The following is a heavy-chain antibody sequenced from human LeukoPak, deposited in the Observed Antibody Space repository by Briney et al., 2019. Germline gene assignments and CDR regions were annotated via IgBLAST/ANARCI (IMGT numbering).Heavy chain of an antibody. J-gene: IGHJ6*03. CDR3: ARRRLRYFDWLEGDYYYYYMDV. Sequence: PSETLSLTCAVYGGSFSGYYWSWIRQPPGKGLEWIGEINHSGSTNYNPSLKNRVTISVDTSKNQFSLKLSSVTAADTAVYYCARRRLRYFDWLEGDYYYYYMDVWGKGTTVTISS. CDR2: INHSGST. CDR1: GGSFSGYY. V-gene: IGHV4-34*01. D-gene: IGHD3-9*01.